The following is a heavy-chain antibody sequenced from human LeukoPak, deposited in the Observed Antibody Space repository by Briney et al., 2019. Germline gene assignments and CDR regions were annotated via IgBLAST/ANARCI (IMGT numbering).Heavy chain of an antibody. V-gene: IGHV3-53*01. CDR2: IYSGGTT. J-gene: IGHJ4*02. Sequence: GGSLRLSCAASGFTVSSNYMGWVRQAPEKGLEWVSVIYSGGTTYYADSVKGRFTISRDNSKNTLYLQMNSLRAEDTAVYYCARDSPDYGDYDPHWGQGTLVTVSS. CDR1: GFTVSSNY. D-gene: IGHD4-17*01. CDR3: ARDSPDYGDYDPH.